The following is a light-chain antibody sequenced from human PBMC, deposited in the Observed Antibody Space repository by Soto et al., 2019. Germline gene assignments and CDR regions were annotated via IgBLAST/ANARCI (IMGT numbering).Light chain of an antibody. Sequence: EIVLTQSPGTLSLSPGERATLSFRASQSVSNNYLAWYQQKPGQAPRLLIYGASNWATCIPDRFSGSGSGTDFTLTISRLEPEDFAVYYCQQYGSSGTFGQGTKVDI. V-gene: IGKV3-20*01. CDR3: QQYGSSGT. J-gene: IGKJ1*01. CDR2: GAS. CDR1: QSVSNNY.